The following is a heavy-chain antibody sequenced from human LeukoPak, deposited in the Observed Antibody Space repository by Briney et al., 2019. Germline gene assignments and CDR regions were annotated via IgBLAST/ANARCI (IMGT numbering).Heavy chain of an antibody. CDR1: GFIVSNSY. V-gene: IGHV3-53*01. D-gene: IGHD1-1*01. CDR3: AKLDEGGWHDNLNAPPVY. CDR2: IYTGGGT. Sequence: GGSLRLSCAASGFIVSNSYMSWVRQAPGKGLECVSVIYTGGGTFYTDSVKGRFTISRDNSKNTLYLQMNSLRAEDTAVYYCAKLDEGGWHDNLNAPPVYWGQGTLVTVSS. J-gene: IGHJ4*02.